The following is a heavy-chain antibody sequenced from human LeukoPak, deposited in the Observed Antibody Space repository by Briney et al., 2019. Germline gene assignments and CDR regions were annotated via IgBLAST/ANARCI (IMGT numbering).Heavy chain of an antibody. CDR1: GFTFSSYG. J-gene: IGHJ5*02. D-gene: IGHD2-21*01. CDR3: ARDGVEFYNWFDP. V-gene: IGHV3-30*03. Sequence: GGSLRLSCAASGFTFSSYGMHWVRQAPGKGLEWVAVISYDGSNKYYADSVKGRFTISRDNSKNTLYLQMNSLRAEDTAVYYCARDGVEFYNWFDPWGQGTLVTVSS. CDR2: ISYDGSNK.